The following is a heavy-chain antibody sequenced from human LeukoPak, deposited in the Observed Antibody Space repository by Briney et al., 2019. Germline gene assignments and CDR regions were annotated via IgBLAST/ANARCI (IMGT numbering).Heavy chain of an antibody. V-gene: IGHV1-8*01. J-gene: IGHJ6*02. CDR3: ARGHPFYDYVWGSYRYPYYGMDV. CDR2: MNPNSGNT. D-gene: IGHD3-16*02. CDR1: GYTFTSYD. Sequence: GASVKVSCKASGYTFTSYDINWVRQATGQGLEWMGWMNPNSGNTGYAQKFQGRVTMTRNTSISTAYMELSSLRSEDTAVYYCARGHPFYDYVWGSYRYPYYGMDVWGQGTTVTVSS.